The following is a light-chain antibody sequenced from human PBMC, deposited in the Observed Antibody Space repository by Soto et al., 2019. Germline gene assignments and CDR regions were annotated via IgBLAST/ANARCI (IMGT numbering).Light chain of an antibody. V-gene: IGLV2-14*03. CDR1: NSDIGAYNY. J-gene: IGLJ2*01. CDR2: EVS. CDR3: SSYTSSSTVV. Sequence: QSALTQPASVSGSPGQSITISCTGTNSDIGAYNYVSWYQQHPGKAPKVIIFEVSNRPSGVSNRFSGSKSGNTASLTISGLQAEDEADYYCSSYTSSSTVVFGGGTKLTVL.